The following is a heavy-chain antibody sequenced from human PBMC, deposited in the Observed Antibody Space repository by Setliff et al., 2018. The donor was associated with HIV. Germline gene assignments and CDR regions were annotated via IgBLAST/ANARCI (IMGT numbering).Heavy chain of an antibody. CDR3: ARDKRASSDGLDV. J-gene: IGHJ6*02. Sequence: SETLSLTCNVSGVSISSYYWSWIRQPPGKGLEYIGYIYSNGGTNYNPSLKSRVTISVDTSKNQFSLRLSSVTAADTAVYYCARDKRASSDGLDVWGQGTTVTVSS. CDR1: GVSISSYY. V-gene: IGHV4-59*01. CDR2: IYSNGGT.